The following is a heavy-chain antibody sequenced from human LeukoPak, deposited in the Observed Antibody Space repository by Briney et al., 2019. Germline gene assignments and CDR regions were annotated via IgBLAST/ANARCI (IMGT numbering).Heavy chain of an antibody. CDR1: GFTFSSYA. D-gene: IGHD1-26*01. CDR3: GKGDKWELQYGY. CDR2: ISGSGGST. J-gene: IGHJ4*02. Sequence: GGSLTLSCAASGFTFSSYAMSWVRQAPGRGLEWGSAISGSGGSTYYADSVKGRFTISRDNSKNTLYLRMNSLRAEDTAIYYCGKGDKWELQYGYWGQGTLVTVSS. V-gene: IGHV3-23*01.